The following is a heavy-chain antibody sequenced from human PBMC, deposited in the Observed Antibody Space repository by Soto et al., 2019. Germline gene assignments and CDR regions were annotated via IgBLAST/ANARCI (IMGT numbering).Heavy chain of an antibody. D-gene: IGHD6-19*01. Sequence: EVQLLESGGGLVQPGGSLRLSCAASGFTFSSYAMSWVRQAPGKGLEWVSAISGSGGSTYYADSVKGRFTISRDNSKNTLYLQMNRLRAEDTAVYYCAKDRVAVAGTYYYYMDVWCKGTTVTVSS. CDR3: AKDRVAVAGTYYYYMDV. CDR2: ISGSGGST. CDR1: GFTFSSYA. J-gene: IGHJ6*03. V-gene: IGHV3-23*01.